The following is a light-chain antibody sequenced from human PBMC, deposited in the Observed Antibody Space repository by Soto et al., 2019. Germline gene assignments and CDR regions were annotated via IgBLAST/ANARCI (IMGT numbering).Light chain of an antibody. CDR2: ANT. CDR1: NSNIGAGYD. V-gene: IGLV1-40*01. CDR3: SSSAGIYHYLV. J-gene: IGLJ3*02. Sequence: QSVLTQPPSVTGAPGQRVTIFCTGSNSNIGAGYDVSWYQQFPGTAPRLLIYANTIRPSGVPGRFSGSKSGYTASLTVSGLQTEDEAFYYCSSSAGIYHYLVFGGGTKVTVL.